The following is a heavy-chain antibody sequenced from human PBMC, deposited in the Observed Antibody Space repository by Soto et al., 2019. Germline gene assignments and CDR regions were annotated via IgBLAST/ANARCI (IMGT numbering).Heavy chain of an antibody. CDR2: ISAYNANT. CDR1: GYTFTSYG. D-gene: IGHD6-19*01. V-gene: IGHV1-18*01. Sequence: QVKLVQSGAEVKKPGASVKVSCKASGYTFTSYGISWVRQAPGQGLEWMGCISAYNANTTHAQKLQGRVTMTTDTSTSTAYMELMSMISDDTAVHYSPRDAAVRLFDYWGQGTLVTVSS. J-gene: IGHJ4*02. CDR3: PRDAAVRLFDY.